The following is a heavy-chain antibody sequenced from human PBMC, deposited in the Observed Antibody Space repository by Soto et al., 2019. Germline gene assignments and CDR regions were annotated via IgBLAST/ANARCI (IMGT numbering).Heavy chain of an antibody. D-gene: IGHD3-3*01. J-gene: IGHJ6*02. CDR1: GGTFSTHA. Sequence: QVQLVQSGAEVKKPGSSVKVSCKASGGTFSTHAISWVRQAPGQGLEWLGGIIPTLGTPNYAQKFQDRVTVTADEYTSTAYMELSRLTSEETAVYYCARAALRSGYYGYYYGMDVWGQGTAVNV. CDR2: IIPTLGTP. V-gene: IGHV1-69*01. CDR3: ARAALRSGYYGYYYGMDV.